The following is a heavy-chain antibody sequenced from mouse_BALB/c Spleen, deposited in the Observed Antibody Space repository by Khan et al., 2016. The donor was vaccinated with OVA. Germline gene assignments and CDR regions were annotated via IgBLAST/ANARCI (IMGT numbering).Heavy chain of an antibody. CDR2: IWAGGST. CDR3: ASLEDY. Sequence: QVQLQQSGPGLVAPSQSLSITCTVSGFSLTSYGVHWVRQPPGKGLEWLGVIWAGGSTNYNSALISRLSISKDNSKCRASLKMNSLQTDDTATFCCASLEDYWGQGTTLTVSS. J-gene: IGHJ2*01. V-gene: IGHV2-9*02. CDR1: GFSLTSYG.